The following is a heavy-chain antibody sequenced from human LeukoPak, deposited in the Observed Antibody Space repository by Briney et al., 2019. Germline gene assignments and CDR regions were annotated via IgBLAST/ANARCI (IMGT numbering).Heavy chain of an antibody. V-gene: IGHV4-39*07. CDR2: IYYSGST. J-gene: IGHJ1*01. CDR3: AKGPLYSSSSVPLYFHH. Sequence: PSETLSLTCTVSGGSISSSSYYWGWIRQPPGKGLEWIGSIYYSGSTYYNPSLKSRVTISVDTSKNQFSLKLSSVTAADTAEYYCAKGPLYSSSSVPLYFHHWGQGTLVTVSS. CDR1: GGSISSSSYY. D-gene: IGHD6-13*01.